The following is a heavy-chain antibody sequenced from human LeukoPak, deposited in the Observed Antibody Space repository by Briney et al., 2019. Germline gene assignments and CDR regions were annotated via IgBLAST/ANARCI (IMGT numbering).Heavy chain of an antibody. CDR3: ARDGAAADY. Sequence: GGSLRLSCAASGFTFSSYWMSWVRQAPGKGLEWVSVIYSGGSTYYADSVKGRFTISRDNSKNTLYLQMNSLRAEDTAVYYCARDGAAADYWGQGTLVTVSS. CDR1: GFTFSSYW. CDR2: IYSGGST. J-gene: IGHJ4*02. V-gene: IGHV3-66*01. D-gene: IGHD6-13*01.